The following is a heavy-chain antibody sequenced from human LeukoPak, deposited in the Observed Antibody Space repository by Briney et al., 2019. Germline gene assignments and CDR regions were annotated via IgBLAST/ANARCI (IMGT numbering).Heavy chain of an antibody. CDR2: ISSSSSYI. CDR1: GFTFSSYS. D-gene: IGHD1-26*01. Sequence: GGSLRLSCAASGFTFSSYSMNWVRQAPGKGLEWVSSISSSSSYIYYADSVKGRFTISRDNAKNSLYLQMNSLRAEDTAVYYCARDDPPWELLLVHLTFDIWGQGTMVTVSS. CDR3: ARDDPPWELLLVHLTFDI. J-gene: IGHJ3*02. V-gene: IGHV3-21*01.